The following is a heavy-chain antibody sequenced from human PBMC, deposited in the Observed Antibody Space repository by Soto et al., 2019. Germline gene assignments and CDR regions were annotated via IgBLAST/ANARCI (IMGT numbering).Heavy chain of an antibody. Sequence: QVQLVQSGGEVKKPGASVKVSCKASGYTFSNFGLSWVRQAPGQGLELMGWISPYNGNTNYAQKLQGRLTMTTDTSTSTADLERRSLRSDDTAVYYCARDRLGVSVTGGGFDSWGQGTLVTVSS. V-gene: IGHV1-18*01. CDR1: GYTFSNFG. CDR3: ARDRLGVSVTGGGFDS. CDR2: ISPYNGNT. D-gene: IGHD2-8*01. J-gene: IGHJ4*02.